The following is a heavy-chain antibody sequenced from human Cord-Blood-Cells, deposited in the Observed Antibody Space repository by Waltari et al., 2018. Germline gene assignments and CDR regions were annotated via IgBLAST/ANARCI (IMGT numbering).Heavy chain of an antibody. CDR1: GYSISSGYY. CDR2: IYHSGST. V-gene: IGHV4-38-2*01. D-gene: IGHD1-26*01. CDR3: ARRRELLGFDY. J-gene: IGHJ4*02. Sequence: QVQLQESGPGLVKPSETLSLTCAVSGYSISSGYYWGWIRQPPGKGLEWIGSIYHSGSTYYTPSRKGRVTISGDTSKNQFSLKLSSVTAADTAVYYCARRRELLGFDYWGQGTLVTVSS.